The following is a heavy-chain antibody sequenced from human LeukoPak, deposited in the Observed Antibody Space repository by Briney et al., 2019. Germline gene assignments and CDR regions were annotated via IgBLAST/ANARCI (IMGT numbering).Heavy chain of an antibody. CDR1: GFSFSSYS. J-gene: IGHJ4*02. CDR2: ISSDGNSK. V-gene: IGHV3-30*09. CDR3: VSPTADYPFLYFFDF. Sequence: GGSLRLSCAASGFSFSSYSIHWVRQAPGKGLEWVAVISSDGNSKNFALSVKGRFAISRDNSKNTLFLQMNSLRSEDTALYYCVSPTADYPFLYFFDFWGQGTRVTVSS. D-gene: IGHD5-12*01.